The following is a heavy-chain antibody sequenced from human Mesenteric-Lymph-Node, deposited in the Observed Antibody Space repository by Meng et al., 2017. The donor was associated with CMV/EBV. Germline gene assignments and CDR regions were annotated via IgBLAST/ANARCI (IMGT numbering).Heavy chain of an antibody. CDR2: INHSGST. CDR1: GGSFSGYY. Sequence: SETLSLTCAVYGGSFSGYYWSWIRQPPGKGLEWIGEINHSGSTNYNPSLKSRVTISVDTSKNQFSLKLSSVTDADTAVYYCARHSDSYGYYGWFDPWGQGTLVTVSS. D-gene: IGHD5-18*01. CDR3: ARHSDSYGYYGWFDP. V-gene: IGHV4-34*01. J-gene: IGHJ5*02.